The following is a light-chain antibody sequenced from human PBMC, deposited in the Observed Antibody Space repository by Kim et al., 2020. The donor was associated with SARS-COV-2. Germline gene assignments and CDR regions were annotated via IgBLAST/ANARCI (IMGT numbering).Light chain of an antibody. CDR3: QQYGSSPLLT. J-gene: IGKJ4*01. CDR2: GAS. V-gene: IGKV3-20*01. CDR1: QSVSSSY. Sequence: PGERATLSCRASQSVSSSYLAWYQQKPGQAPRLLIYGASSRATGIPDRFSGSGSGTDFTLTISRLEPEDFAVYYCQQYGSSPLLTFGGGTKVDIK.